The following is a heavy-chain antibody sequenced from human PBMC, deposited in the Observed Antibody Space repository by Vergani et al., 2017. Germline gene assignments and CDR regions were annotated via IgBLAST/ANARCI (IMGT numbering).Heavy chain of an antibody. J-gene: IGHJ2*01. D-gene: IGHD6-19*01. CDR1: GFTFSSYE. Sequence: EVQLVESGGGLVQPGGSLRLSCAASGFTFSSYEMNWVRQAPGKGLEWVSYISSSGSTIYYADSVKGRFTISRDNAKNSLYLQMNSLRAEDTAVYYCAKVGYGGPRLSVGSGWLEWYFDLWGRGTLVTVSS. CDR2: ISSSGSTI. CDR3: AKVGYGGPRLSVGSGWLEWYFDL. V-gene: IGHV3-48*03.